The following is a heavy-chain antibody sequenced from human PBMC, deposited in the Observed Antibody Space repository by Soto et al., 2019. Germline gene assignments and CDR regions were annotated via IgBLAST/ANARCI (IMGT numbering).Heavy chain of an antibody. CDR3: ARKGIVEGRNHDVFEM. V-gene: IGHV3-23*04. J-gene: IGHJ3*02. CDR1: GFTFSNYA. CDR2: VGDGGGRT. Sequence: EVQLVESGGGLVQPGVSLRLSCEASGFTFSNYAMSWVRQGPGKGLEWVSTVGDGGGRTYYADSVKGRFTISRDHSKNPLCLQKKSMVAEATGVYYCARKGIVEGRNHDVFEMWGQGIMVIVSS. D-gene: IGHD1-26*01.